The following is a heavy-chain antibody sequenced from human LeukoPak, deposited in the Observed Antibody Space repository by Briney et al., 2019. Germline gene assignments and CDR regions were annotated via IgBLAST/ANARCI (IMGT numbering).Heavy chain of an antibody. CDR3: ARVKTMVRGAILFFDY. CDR1: GGSISSYY. V-gene: IGHV4-59*01. Sequence: PSETLSLTCTVSGGSISSYYWSWIRQPPGKGLEWIGYIYYSGSTNYNPSLKSRVTISVDTSKNQFSLKLSSVTAADTAVYYCARVKTMVRGAILFFDYWGQGTLVTVSS. CDR2: IYYSGST. D-gene: IGHD3-10*01. J-gene: IGHJ4*02.